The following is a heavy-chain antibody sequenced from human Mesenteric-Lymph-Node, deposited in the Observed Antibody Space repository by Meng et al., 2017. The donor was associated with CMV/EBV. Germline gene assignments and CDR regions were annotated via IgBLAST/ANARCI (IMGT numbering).Heavy chain of an antibody. J-gene: IGHJ5*02. CDR2: ITSNGGSK. D-gene: IGHD1-26*01. CDR3: ARERGRYYSDWFDP. CDR1: GLACSTYA. Sequence: ASGLACSTYAMPWVRQDPGKGREYVSSITSNGGSKYQANSVKGRLTISRKNSKNTRYLQRGSLRAEDRAVYDCARERGRYYSDWFDPWGQGTLVTVSS. V-gene: IGHV3-64*01.